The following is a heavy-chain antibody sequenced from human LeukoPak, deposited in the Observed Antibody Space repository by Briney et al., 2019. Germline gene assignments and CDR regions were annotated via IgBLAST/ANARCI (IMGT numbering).Heavy chain of an antibody. CDR3: AKDLGSGSQLYYLDY. CDR1: GFTFSSYT. D-gene: IGHD3-10*01. CDR2: IGTSSTTI. J-gene: IGHJ4*02. V-gene: IGHV3-48*01. Sequence: GGSLRLSCAASGFTFSSYTMNWVRQPPGKGLEWVSNIGTSSTTIYYADSVKGRFTISRDNSKNTLYLQMNSLRAEDTAIYYCAKDLGSGSQLYYLDYWGQGTLVTVSS.